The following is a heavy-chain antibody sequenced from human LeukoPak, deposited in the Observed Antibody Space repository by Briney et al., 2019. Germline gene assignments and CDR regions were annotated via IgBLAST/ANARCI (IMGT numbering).Heavy chain of an antibody. J-gene: IGHJ4*02. CDR1: GGSISSSSYY. CDR2: IYYSGST. V-gene: IGHV4-39*07. D-gene: IGHD3-9*01. CDR3: ARVKGAPLRYFDWSYFDY. Sequence: PSETLSLTCTVSGGSISSSSYYWRWIRQPPGKGLEWIGSIYYSGSTYYNPSLKSRVTISVDTSKNQFSLKLSSVTAADTAVYYCARVKGAPLRYFDWSYFDYWGQGTLVTVSS.